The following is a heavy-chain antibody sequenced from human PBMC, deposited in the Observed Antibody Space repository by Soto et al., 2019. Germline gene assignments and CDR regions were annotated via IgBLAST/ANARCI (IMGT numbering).Heavy chain of an antibody. CDR2: INHSGST. CDR3: AREGGIEAALNYGMDV. V-gene: IGHV4-34*01. J-gene: IGHJ6*02. Sequence: QVQLQQWGAGLLKPSETLSLTCAVYGGSFSGYYWSWIRQPPGKGLEWIGEINHSGSTNYNPSLKSRVTMSGDTSKHQFSLKLSSVTAADTAVYYCAREGGIEAALNYGMDVWGQGTTVTVAS. D-gene: IGHD6-13*01. CDR1: GGSFSGYY.